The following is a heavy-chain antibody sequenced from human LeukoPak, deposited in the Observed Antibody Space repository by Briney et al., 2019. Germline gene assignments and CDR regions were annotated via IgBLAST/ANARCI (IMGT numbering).Heavy chain of an antibody. CDR3: ARVGSTGWSFPRF. Sequence: ASMKVSCKASGYTFTGYYMHWVRQAPGRGLEWMGRINPNSGGTNYAQKFQGRVTMTRDTSISTAYMELSRLRSDDTAVYYCARVGSTGWSFPRFWGQGTLVTVSS. D-gene: IGHD2-2*03. CDR1: GYTFTGYY. V-gene: IGHV1-2*06. CDR2: INPNSGGT. J-gene: IGHJ4*02.